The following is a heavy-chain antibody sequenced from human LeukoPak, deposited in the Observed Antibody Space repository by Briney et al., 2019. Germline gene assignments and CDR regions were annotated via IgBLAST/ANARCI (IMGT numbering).Heavy chain of an antibody. Sequence: GGSLRLSCAASGFTFSSYWMNWVRQTPGKGLEWVANMKQDGREKYYVDSVKGRFTISRDNVKNSLYLQMNSLRVEDTGVYFCARGSGWFDSWGQGTLVTVSS. J-gene: IGHJ5*01. V-gene: IGHV3-7*04. CDR3: ARGSGWFDS. CDR2: MKQDGREK. CDR1: GFTFSSYW.